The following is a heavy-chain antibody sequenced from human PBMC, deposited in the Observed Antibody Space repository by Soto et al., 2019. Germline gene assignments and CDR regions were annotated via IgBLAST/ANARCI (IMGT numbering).Heavy chain of an antibody. CDR1: GFTFSSYG. V-gene: IGHV3-33*01. Sequence: GGSLRLSCAASGFTFSSYGMHWVRQAPGKGLEWVAVIWYDGSNKYYADSVKGRFTISRDNSKNTLYLQMNSLRAEDTAVYYCARVLKIGRGYYPNWFDPWGQGTLVTVSS. J-gene: IGHJ5*02. D-gene: IGHD1-26*01. CDR2: IWYDGSNK. CDR3: ARVLKIGRGYYPNWFDP.